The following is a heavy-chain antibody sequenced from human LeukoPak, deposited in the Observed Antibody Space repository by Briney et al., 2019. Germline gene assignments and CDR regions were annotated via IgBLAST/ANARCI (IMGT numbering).Heavy chain of an antibody. J-gene: IGHJ4*02. D-gene: IGHD1-26*01. Sequence: GASVKVSCKASGYTFTGYFMHWVRQAPGQRLEWMGRINPNSGVTNYAQKFQGRVTMTRDTSINTAYMELSRLRSDDTAVYYCARDTTGSLGHYWGQGTLVTVSS. CDR1: GYTFTGYF. CDR3: ARDTTGSLGHY. V-gene: IGHV1-2*06. CDR2: INPNSGVT.